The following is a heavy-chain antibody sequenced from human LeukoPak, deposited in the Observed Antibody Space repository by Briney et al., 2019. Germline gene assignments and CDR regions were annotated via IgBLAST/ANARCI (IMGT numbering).Heavy chain of an antibody. CDR1: GFTFSSYA. V-gene: IGHV3-23*01. D-gene: IGHD6-19*01. CDR2: ISGSGGST. CDR3: AKDRGSGWGIDY. J-gene: IGHJ4*02. Sequence: PGGSLRLSCAASGFTFSSYAMSWVRQAPGKGLEWVSTISGSGGSTNYADSAKGRFTISRDNSKNTLHLQMNSLRAEDTAVHHCAKDRGSGWGIDYWGQGTLVTVSS.